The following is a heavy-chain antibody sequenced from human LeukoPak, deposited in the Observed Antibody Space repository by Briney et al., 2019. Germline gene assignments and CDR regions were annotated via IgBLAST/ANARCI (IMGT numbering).Heavy chain of an antibody. CDR1: GGSFSGYY. V-gene: IGHV4-34*01. CDR2: INHSGST. D-gene: IGHD3-10*01. Sequence: SETLSLTCAVYGGSFSGYYWSWIRQPPGKGLEWIGEINHSGSTNYNPSLKSRVTISVGTSKNQFSLKLSSVTAADTAVYYCARAAQRVRGVIISNWFDPWGQGTLVTVSS. J-gene: IGHJ5*02. CDR3: ARAAQRVRGVIISNWFDP.